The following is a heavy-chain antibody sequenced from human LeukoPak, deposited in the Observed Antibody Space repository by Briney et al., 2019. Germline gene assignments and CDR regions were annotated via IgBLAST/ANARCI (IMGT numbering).Heavy chain of an antibody. CDR2: ISGSGGST. Sequence: GGSLRLSCAASGFTFSGYDMSWVRQAPGKGLEWVSAISGSGGSTYYADSVKGRFTISRDNSKNTLYLQMNSLRAEDTAVYYCAKDIPGYSSGWYVSLPGYWGQGTLVTVSS. J-gene: IGHJ4*02. D-gene: IGHD6-19*01. CDR1: GFTFSGYD. V-gene: IGHV3-23*01. CDR3: AKDIPGYSSGWYVSLPGY.